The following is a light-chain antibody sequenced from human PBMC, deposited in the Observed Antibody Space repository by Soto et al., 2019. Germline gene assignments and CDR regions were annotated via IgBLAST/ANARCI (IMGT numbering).Light chain of an antibody. CDR2: ATS. V-gene: IGKV1-39*01. CDR1: QSINNY. CDR3: QQSYRTPFT. J-gene: IGKJ3*01. Sequence: DIQLTQSPSSLSASVGDRVTITCRTSQSINNYLNWYQHIPGKAPRLLICATSTLQRRVPPRFRGGGSGTLFTLTISSLQPEDFATYYCQQSYRTPFTFGPGTTADIK.